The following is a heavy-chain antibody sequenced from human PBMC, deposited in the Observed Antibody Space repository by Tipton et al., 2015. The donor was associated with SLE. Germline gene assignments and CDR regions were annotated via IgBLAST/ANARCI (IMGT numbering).Heavy chain of an antibody. D-gene: IGHD7-27*01. Sequence: RSLRLSCAASGFTFSTYAMHWVRQAPGKGLEWVAVISYDGSHKYYADSVKGRFTISRDNSKNTLYLQMSSLRAEDTAVYYCARDGLELGSGFDYWGQGTLVTVSS. CDR1: GFTFSTYA. V-gene: IGHV3-30*04. CDR3: ARDGLELGSGFDY. CDR2: ISYDGSHK. J-gene: IGHJ4*02.